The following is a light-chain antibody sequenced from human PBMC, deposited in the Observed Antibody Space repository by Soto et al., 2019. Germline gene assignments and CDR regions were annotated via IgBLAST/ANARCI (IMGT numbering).Light chain of an antibody. V-gene: IGKV1-9*01. Sequence: DIQLTQSPSFLSASVGDRVTITCRASQGISSYLARYQQKPGKAPKLLIYKASTLKSGVPSRFSGSGSGTEFTLTISGLQPDDFATYYCQQYNSFSWTFGQGTKVDI. J-gene: IGKJ1*01. CDR3: QQYNSFSWT. CDR1: QGISSY. CDR2: KAS.